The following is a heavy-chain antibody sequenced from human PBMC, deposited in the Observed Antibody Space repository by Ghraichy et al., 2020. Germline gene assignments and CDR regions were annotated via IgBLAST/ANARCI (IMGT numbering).Heavy chain of an antibody. J-gene: IGHJ4*02. V-gene: IGHV3-23*01. CDR1: GFTFSSYA. D-gene: IGHD1-26*01. CDR2: IGASGGST. Sequence: GSLRLSCAASGFTFSSYAMSWVRQAPGKGLEWVSRIGASGGSTYYADSVRGRLTISRDNSENTLYLHMNSLRAEDTAIYYCASDYLVGATETVDYWGQGTLVTVSS. CDR3: ASDYLVGATETVDY.